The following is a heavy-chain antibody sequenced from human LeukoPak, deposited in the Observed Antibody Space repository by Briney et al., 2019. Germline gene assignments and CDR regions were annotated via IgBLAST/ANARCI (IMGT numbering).Heavy chain of an antibody. D-gene: IGHD3-16*02. CDR3: ARGVSPDYDYVWGSYRPYYFDY. Sequence: GASVKVSCKASGYTFTSYYMHWVRQAPGQGLEWMGIINPSGGSTSYAQKFQGRVTMTRDMSTSTVYMELSSLRSEDTAVYYCARGVSPDYDYVWGSYRPYYFDYWGQGTLVTVSS. CDR1: GYTFTSYY. V-gene: IGHV1-46*01. CDR2: INPSGGST. J-gene: IGHJ4*02.